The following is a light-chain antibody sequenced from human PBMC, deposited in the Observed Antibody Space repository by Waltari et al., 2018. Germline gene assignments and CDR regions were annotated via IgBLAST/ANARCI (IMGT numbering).Light chain of an antibody. Sequence: DIQITQSPSSLSASVGDRVTITCRASQSIASYLNWYQKKPGEAPKVLIFAATSLQSGVPSRFSGSGSGTEFTLTVTSLQPEDFATYYCQQSYSTPYTFGQGTNLDIK. CDR3: QQSYSTPYT. V-gene: IGKV1-39*01. J-gene: IGKJ2*01. CDR2: AAT. CDR1: QSIASY.